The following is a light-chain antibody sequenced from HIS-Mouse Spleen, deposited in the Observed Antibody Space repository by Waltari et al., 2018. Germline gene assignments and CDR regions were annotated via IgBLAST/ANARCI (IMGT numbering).Light chain of an antibody. V-gene: IGKV1-39*01. CDR3: QQSYSTPGT. J-gene: IGKJ1*01. CDR1: QSISSY. CDR2: AAS. Sequence: DIQMTQSPSSLSASVGDRVTITSRAIQSISSYLNWYPQKPGKAPKLLIYAASSLQSGVPSRFSGSGSGTDFTLTISSLQPEDFATYYCQQSYSTPGTFGQGTKVEIK.